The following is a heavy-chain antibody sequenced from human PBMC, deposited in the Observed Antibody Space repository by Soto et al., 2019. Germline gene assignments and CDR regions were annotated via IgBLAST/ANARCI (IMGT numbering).Heavy chain of an antibody. D-gene: IGHD3-22*01. CDR2: IWYDGSNK. Sequence: QVQLVESGGGVVQPGRSLRLSCAASGFTFSSYGMHWVRQAPGKGLEWVAVIWYDGSNKYYADSVKGRFTISRDNSKNTLYLQMNSLRAEDTAVYYCARGPILLSSGYYYVDYWGQGTLVTVSS. V-gene: IGHV3-33*01. CDR3: ARGPILLSSGYYYVDY. J-gene: IGHJ4*02. CDR1: GFTFSSYG.